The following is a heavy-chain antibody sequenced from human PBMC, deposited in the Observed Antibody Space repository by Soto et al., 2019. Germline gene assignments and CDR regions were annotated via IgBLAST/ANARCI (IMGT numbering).Heavy chain of an antibody. V-gene: IGHV3-30*18. Sequence: GGSLRLSCAASGFTFSSYVMHWVRQAPGKGLEWVAVISYDGSNKYYADSVKGRFTISRDNSKNTLYLQMNSLRAEDTAVYYCAKGGITRDYWGQGTLVTVSS. CDR1: GFTFSSYV. CDR2: ISYDGSNK. CDR3: AKGGITRDY. D-gene: IGHD1-20*01. J-gene: IGHJ4*02.